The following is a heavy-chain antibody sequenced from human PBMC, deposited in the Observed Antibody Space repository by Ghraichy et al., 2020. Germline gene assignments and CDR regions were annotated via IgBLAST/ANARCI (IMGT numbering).Heavy chain of an antibody. D-gene: IGHD4-17*01. CDR3: ARGPPDYGDYQNWFDP. Sequence: SETLSLTCAVYGGSFSGYYWSWIRQPPGKGLEWIGEINHSGSTNYNPSLKSRVTISVDTSKNQFSLKLSSVTAADTAVYYCARGPPDYGDYQNWFDPWGQGTLVTVSS. CDR2: INHSGST. V-gene: IGHV4-34*01. J-gene: IGHJ5*02. CDR1: GGSFSGYY.